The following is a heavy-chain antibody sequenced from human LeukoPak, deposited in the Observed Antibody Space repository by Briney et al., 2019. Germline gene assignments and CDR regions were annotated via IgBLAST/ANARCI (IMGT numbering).Heavy chain of an antibody. Sequence: GASVKVSCKASGYTFTRFYIHWVRRAPGQGLEWMGWLNPNSGVTSYAHNFQGRVTMTRDMSISTAYMELSSLRSDDTAVYYCAVVLMGVTTDSWGQGTLVTVSS. CDR1: GYTFTRFY. CDR2: LNPNSGVT. V-gene: IGHV1-2*02. CDR3: AVVLMGVTTDS. J-gene: IGHJ4*02. D-gene: IGHD2-8*01.